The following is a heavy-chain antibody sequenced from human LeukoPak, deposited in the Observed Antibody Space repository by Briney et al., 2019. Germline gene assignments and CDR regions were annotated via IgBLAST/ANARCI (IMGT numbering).Heavy chain of an antibody. D-gene: IGHD2-2*01. CDR1: GYTFTSYG. CDR2: ISAYNGNT. Sequence: ASVKVSCKASGYTFTSYGISWVRQAPGQGLEWMGWISAYNGNTNYAQKLQGRVTMTTDTSTSTAYMELRSLRSEDTAVYYCARQMRVVPAAINAFDIWGQGTMVTVSS. J-gene: IGHJ3*02. V-gene: IGHV1-18*01. CDR3: ARQMRVVPAAINAFDI.